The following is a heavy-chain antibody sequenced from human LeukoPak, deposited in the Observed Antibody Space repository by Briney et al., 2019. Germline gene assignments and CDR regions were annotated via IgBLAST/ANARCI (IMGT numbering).Heavy chain of an antibody. Sequence: PSETLSPTCTVSGGSINNDYLTWIRQPAGKGLEWIGRIYTSEATNYNPSLTSRVTMSMDTSKNQFSLELTSVTAADTAIYYCARHGASDWFDYWGQGTLVTVSS. CDR3: ARHGASDWFDY. CDR2: IYTSEAT. V-gene: IGHV4-4*07. J-gene: IGHJ4*02. CDR1: GGSINNDY. D-gene: IGHD6-19*01.